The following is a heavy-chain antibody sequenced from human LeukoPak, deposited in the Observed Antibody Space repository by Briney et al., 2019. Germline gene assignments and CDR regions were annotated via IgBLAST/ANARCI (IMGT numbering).Heavy chain of an antibody. CDR3: AHGGGWYYFDY. CDR2: ISSSSSYI. D-gene: IGHD6-19*01. CDR1: GFTFSSYS. J-gene: IGHJ4*02. V-gene: IGHV3-21*01. Sequence: GGPLRLSCAASGFTFSSYSMNWVRQAPGKGLEWVSSISSSSSYIYYADSVKGRFTISRDNAKNSLYLQMNSLRAEDTAVYYCAHGGGWYYFDYWGQGTLVTVSS.